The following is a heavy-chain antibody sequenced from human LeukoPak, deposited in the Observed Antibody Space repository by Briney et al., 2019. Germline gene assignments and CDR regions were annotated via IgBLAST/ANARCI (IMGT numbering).Heavy chain of an antibody. Sequence: SETLSLTCTVSGGSISSSSYYWGWIRQPPGKGLEWIGSIYYSGSTYYNPSLKSRVTISVDTSKNQFSLKLSSVTAADTAVYYCARQGELAIDYWGQGTLVTVSS. D-gene: IGHD1-26*01. CDR3: ARQGELAIDY. CDR1: GGSISSSSYY. V-gene: IGHV4-39*01. CDR2: IYYSGST. J-gene: IGHJ4*02.